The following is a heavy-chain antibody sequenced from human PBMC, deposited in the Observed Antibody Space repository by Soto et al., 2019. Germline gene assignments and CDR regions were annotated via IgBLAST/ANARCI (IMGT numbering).Heavy chain of an antibody. D-gene: IGHD3-3*01. CDR3: GRGLSGYYDFWSANNYYYYRGV. J-gene: IGHJ6*03. Sequence: SETLSLTCAVYGGSFSGYYWSWIRQPPGKGLEWIGEINHSGSTNYNPSLKSRVTISVDTSKNQFSLKLSSVTAADTAVYYCGRGLSGYYDFWSANNYYYYRGVGGKGTTV. V-gene: IGHV4-34*01. CDR2: INHSGST. CDR1: GGSFSGYY.